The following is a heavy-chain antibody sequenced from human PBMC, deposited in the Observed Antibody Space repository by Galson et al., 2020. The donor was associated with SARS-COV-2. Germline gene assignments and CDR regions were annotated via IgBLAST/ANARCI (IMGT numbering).Heavy chain of an antibody. D-gene: IGHD2-21*02. J-gene: IGHJ4*02. CDR2: FDPEDGET. V-gene: IGHV1-24*01. Sequence: ASVTVSCKVSGYTLTELSMHWVRQAPGKGLEWMGGFDPEDGETIYAQKFQGRVTMTEDTSTDTAYMELSSLRSEDTAVYYCATALAYCGGDCQYYFDYWGQGTLVTVSS. CDR3: ATALAYCGGDCQYYFDY. CDR1: GYTLTELS.